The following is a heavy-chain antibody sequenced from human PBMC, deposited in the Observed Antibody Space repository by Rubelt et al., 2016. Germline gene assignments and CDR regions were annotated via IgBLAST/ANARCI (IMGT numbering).Heavy chain of an antibody. J-gene: IGHJ5*02. D-gene: IGHD3-3*01. Sequence: QLQLQESGPGLVKPSETLSLTCTVSGGSISSSSYYWGWIRQPPGKGLEWIGSIYHSGSTYYNPSLKSRVTISVDTSKNQFYLKLSSVTAADTAVYYCASADYDFWSGSDRNWFDPWGQGTLVTVSS. CDR2: IYHSGST. V-gene: IGHV4-39*07. CDR1: GGSISSSSYY. CDR3: ASADYDFWSGSDRNWFDP.